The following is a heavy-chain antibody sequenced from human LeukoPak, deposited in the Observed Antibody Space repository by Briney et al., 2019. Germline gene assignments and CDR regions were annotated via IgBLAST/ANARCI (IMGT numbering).Heavy chain of an antibody. J-gene: IGHJ4*02. CDR3: ASKPGYSSGWSELYFDY. V-gene: IGHV4-59*08. D-gene: IGHD6-19*01. CDR2: IYYSGST. CDR1: GGSISSYY. Sequence: KPSETLSLTCTVSGGSISSYYWSWIRQPPGKGLEWIGYIYYSGSTNYNPSLKSRVTISVDTSKNQFSLKLSSVTAADTAVYYCASKPGYSSGWSELYFDYWGQGTLVTVSS.